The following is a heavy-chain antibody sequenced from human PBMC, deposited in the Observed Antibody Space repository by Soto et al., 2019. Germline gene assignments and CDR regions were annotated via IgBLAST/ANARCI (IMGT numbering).Heavy chain of an antibody. CDR1: GGSVSSNNYY. Sequence: PSETLSLTCTVSGGSVSSNNYYWGWIRQPPGKGLEWIGNFYYRGSTHYNPSLKSRVTISVDTSKNQFSLKLSSVTAADTAVYYCAAHSVYYDILTDGWFDPWGQGTLVTVSS. V-gene: IGHV4-39*07. D-gene: IGHD3-9*01. CDR3: AAHSVYYDILTDGWFDP. CDR2: FYYRGST. J-gene: IGHJ5*02.